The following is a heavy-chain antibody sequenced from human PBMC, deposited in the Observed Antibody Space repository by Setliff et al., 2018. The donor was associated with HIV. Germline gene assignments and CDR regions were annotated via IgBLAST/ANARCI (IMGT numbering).Heavy chain of an antibody. V-gene: IGHV3-15*01. Sequence: PGGSLRLSCAASGFTFSNAWMSWVRQVPGKGLEWVGRIKSKTDGATADYAAPVKGRFTISRHDSQNTLYLQMNSLKTEDTAVYYCTTDMKWAALYYDYMDVWGKGTTVTVSS. CDR1: GFTFSNAW. CDR3: TTDMKWAALYYDYMDV. D-gene: IGHD6-25*01. CDR2: IKSKTDGATA. J-gene: IGHJ6*03.